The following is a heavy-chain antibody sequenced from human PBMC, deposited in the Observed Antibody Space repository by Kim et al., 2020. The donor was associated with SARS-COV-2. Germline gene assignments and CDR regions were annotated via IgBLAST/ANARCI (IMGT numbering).Heavy chain of an antibody. Sequence: PSLKSRVTISVDTSKNQFSMNLSSVTAADTAVYYCARPVPSGSSSWYFDYWGQGTLVTVSS. D-gene: IGHD6-13*01. V-gene: IGHV4-39*01. J-gene: IGHJ4*02. CDR3: ARPVPSGSSSWYFDY.